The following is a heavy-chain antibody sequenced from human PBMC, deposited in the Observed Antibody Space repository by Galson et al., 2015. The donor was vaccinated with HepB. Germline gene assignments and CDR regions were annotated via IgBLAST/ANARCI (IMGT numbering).Heavy chain of an antibody. CDR3: ARLFIRGVILGSTDDALDI. V-gene: IGHV5-51*01. Sequence: QSGAEVKKPGESLKISCTGSGYSFTSYWIGWVRQMPGKGLEWMGIFYPGDSDTRYSPSFQGQVTISADKSISTAYLQWSSLKASDTDMYYCARLFIRGVILGSTDDALDIWGQGTMVTVSS. CDR2: FYPGDSDT. J-gene: IGHJ3*02. CDR1: GYSFTSYW. D-gene: IGHD3-10*01.